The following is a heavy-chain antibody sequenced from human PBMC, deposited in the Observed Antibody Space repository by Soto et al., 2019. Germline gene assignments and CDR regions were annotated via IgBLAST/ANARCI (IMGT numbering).Heavy chain of an antibody. CDR2: ISGSGGST. CDR1: GFTFSSYA. D-gene: IGHD3-9*01. V-gene: IGHV3-23*01. Sequence: LRLSCAASGFTFSSYAISWVRQSPCKVLDLVSSISGSGGSTYYADSVKGRFTISRDNSKNTLYLQMNSLRAEDTAVYYCAKDPPYYDILTGYYATSSLDAFDIWGQGTMVTVSS. J-gene: IGHJ3*02. CDR3: AKDPPYYDILTGYYATSSLDAFDI.